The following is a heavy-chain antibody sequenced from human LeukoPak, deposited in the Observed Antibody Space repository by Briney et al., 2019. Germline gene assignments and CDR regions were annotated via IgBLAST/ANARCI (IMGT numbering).Heavy chain of an antibody. D-gene: IGHD6-19*01. V-gene: IGHV3-23*01. CDR1: GFTFSSYA. CDR3: AKDVQWLEPDYYYGMDV. J-gene: IGHJ6*02. CDR2: ISGSGGST. Sequence: SGGSLRLSCAASGFTFSSYAMSWVRQAPGKGLEWVSAISGSGGSTYYADSVKGRFTISRDNSKNTLYLQMNSLRAEDTAVYYCAKDVQWLEPDYYYGMDVWGQGTTVTVSS.